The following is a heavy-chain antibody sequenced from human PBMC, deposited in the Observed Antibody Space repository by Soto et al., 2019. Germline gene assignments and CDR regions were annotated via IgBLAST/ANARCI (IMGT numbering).Heavy chain of an antibody. Sequence: GSLRLSCAASGFSFRSFGMHWVRQAPGKGPEWVAVIWYDGSDKYYADSVKGRFTISRDNSKNTLFLQINSLRAEDTALYYCARDPRGIAGTDAFDIWGQGTMVTV. CDR1: GFSFRSFG. V-gene: IGHV3-33*01. CDR2: IWYDGSDK. D-gene: IGHD3-10*01. J-gene: IGHJ3*02. CDR3: ARDPRGIAGTDAFDI.